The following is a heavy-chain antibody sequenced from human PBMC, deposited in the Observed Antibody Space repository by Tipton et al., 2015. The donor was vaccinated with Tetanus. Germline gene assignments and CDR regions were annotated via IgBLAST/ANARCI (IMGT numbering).Heavy chain of an antibody. Sequence: GSLRLSCVASGFTFSNYWMHWVRQAPGKGLVWVSRINTDGSIRNYADSVKGRFTISRDNAENTLSLQMNSLRAEDTAVYYCARGAFIPSRFNWFDPWGQGTLVTVSS. CDR2: INTDGSIR. CDR3: ARGAFIPSRFNWFDP. D-gene: IGHD3-22*01. CDR1: GFTFSNYW. V-gene: IGHV3-74*01. J-gene: IGHJ5*02.